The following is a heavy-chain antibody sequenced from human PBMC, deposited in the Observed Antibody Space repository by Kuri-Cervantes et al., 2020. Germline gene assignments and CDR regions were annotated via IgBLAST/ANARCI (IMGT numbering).Heavy chain of an antibody. Sequence: SLKISCAASGFTFDDYAMHWVRQAPGKGLEWVSGISWNSGSIGYADSVKGRFTISRDNAKNSLYLQMNSLRAEDTALYYCTADHIVVVTAVRYFDYWGQGTLVTVSS. CDR3: TADHIVVVTAVRYFDY. D-gene: IGHD2-21*02. J-gene: IGHJ4*02. CDR2: ISWNSGSI. V-gene: IGHV3-9*01. CDR1: GFTFDDYA.